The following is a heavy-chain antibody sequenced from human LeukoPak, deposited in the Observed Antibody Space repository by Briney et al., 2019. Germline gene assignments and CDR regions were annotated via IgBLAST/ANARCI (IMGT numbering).Heavy chain of an antibody. CDR1: GYTLTELS. J-gene: IGHJ4*02. Sequence: ASVKVSCKVSGYTLTELSMHWVRQAPGKGLEWMGGFDPEDGETIYAQKFQGRVTMTEDTSTDTAYMELSSLRSEDTAAYYCATSYCSSTSCYMEATFDYWGQGTLVTVSS. CDR3: ATSYCSSTSCYMEATFDY. V-gene: IGHV1-24*01. D-gene: IGHD2-2*01. CDR2: FDPEDGET.